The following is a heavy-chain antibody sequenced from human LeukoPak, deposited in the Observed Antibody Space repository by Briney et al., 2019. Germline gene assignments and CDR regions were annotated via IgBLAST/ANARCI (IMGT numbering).Heavy chain of an antibody. CDR1: GFTFSTYW. CDR2: IKEDGSEK. V-gene: IGHV3-7*01. Sequence: GGSLRLSCAASGFTFSTYWMSWVRQAPGKGLEWVGNIKEDGSEKYYVDSVKGRFIISRDNAKNSLYLQMNSLRAEDTAVYYCAREITWEVPPIWGQGTMVTVSS. J-gene: IGHJ3*02. CDR3: AREITWEVPPI. D-gene: IGHD1-26*01.